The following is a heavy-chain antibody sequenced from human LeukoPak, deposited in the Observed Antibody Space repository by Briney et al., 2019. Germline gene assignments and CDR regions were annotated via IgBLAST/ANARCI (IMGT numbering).Heavy chain of an antibody. V-gene: IGHV4-34*01. J-gene: IGHJ4*02. D-gene: IGHD2-2*01. CDR1: GGSFSGYY. CDR2: INHSGST. Sequence: SETLSLTCAVYGGSFSGYYWSWIRQPPGKGLEWIGEINHSGSTNYNPSLKSRVTISVDTSKNQFSLKLSSVTAADTAVYYCARGDGQVAPHRDYCSSTSCYLYFDYWGQGTLVTVSS. CDR3: ARGDGQVAPHRDYCSSTSCYLYFDY.